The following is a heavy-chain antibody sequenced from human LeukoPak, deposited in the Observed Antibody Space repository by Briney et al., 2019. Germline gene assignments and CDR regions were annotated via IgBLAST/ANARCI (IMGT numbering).Heavy chain of an antibody. D-gene: IGHD4-23*01. Sequence: PGGSLRLSCAVSGFTFRTYAMSWVRQAPGKGLEWVAVISYDGSNKYYADSVKGRFTISRDNSKNTLYLQMNSLRAEDTAVYYCAKELLDYGGSNWGQGTLVTVSS. J-gene: IGHJ4*02. V-gene: IGHV3-30*18. CDR2: ISYDGSNK. CDR3: AKELLDYGGSN. CDR1: GFTFRTYA.